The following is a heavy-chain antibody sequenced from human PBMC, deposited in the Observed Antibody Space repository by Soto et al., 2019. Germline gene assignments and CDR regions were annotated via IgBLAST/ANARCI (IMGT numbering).Heavy chain of an antibody. CDR2: ISYDGSNK. J-gene: IGHJ6*02. CDR1: GFTFSSYG. CDR3: AKDRELYYYDISCYPTAYYYYGMDV. V-gene: IGHV3-30*18. D-gene: IGHD3-22*01. Sequence: GGSLRLSCAASGFTFSSYGMHWVRQAPGKGLEWVAVISYDGSNKYYADSVKGRFTISRDNSKNTLYLQMNSLRAEDKAVYYCAKDRELYYYDISCYPTAYYYYGMDVWGQGTTVTVSS.